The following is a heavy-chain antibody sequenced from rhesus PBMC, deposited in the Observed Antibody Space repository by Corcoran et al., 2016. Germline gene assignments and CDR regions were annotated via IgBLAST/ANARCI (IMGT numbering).Heavy chain of an antibody. CDR1: GFTFSSYS. CDR3: ARNWAN. J-gene: IGHJ4*01. V-gene: IGHV3-178*01. Sequence: EVQLVESGGGLAKPGGSLRLSCAASGFTFSSYSLDLVRQAPGKGLEWVSRINNGGDNAWYADSVKGRFTISRENAKNTLYLQMDGLKPEDTAVYYCARNWANWGQGVLVIVSS. CDR2: INNGGDNA.